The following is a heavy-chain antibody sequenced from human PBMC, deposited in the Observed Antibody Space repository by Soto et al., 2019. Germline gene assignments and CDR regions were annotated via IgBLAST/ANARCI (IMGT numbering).Heavy chain of an antibody. V-gene: IGHV3-23*01. Sequence: GGSLRLSCAASGFSYGSYALSWVRQAPGKGLEWVSTISGSDGKTFYADSVKGRFSISRDTSQSALYLQMNSLRADDTAMYYCARWSYLDYWGQGTRVTVSS. D-gene: IGHD3-3*01. CDR3: ARWSYLDY. CDR1: GFSYGSYA. J-gene: IGHJ4*02. CDR2: ISGSDGKT.